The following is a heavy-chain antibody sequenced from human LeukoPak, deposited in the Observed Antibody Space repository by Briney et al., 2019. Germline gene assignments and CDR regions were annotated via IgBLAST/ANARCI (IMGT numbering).Heavy chain of an antibody. D-gene: IGHD1-26*01. CDR2: IYYSGST. V-gene: IGHV4-61*08. Sequence: SETLSLTCTVSGGSISSGGYYWSWIRQPPGKGLEWIGYIYYSGSTNYNPSLKSRVTISVDTSKNQFSLKLSSVTAADTAVYYCARSDLGATSPFDYWGQGTLVTVSS. J-gene: IGHJ4*02. CDR3: ARSDLGATSPFDY. CDR1: GGSISSGGYY.